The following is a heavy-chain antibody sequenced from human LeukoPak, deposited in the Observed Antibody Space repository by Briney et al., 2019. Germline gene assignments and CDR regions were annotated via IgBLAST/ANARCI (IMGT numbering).Heavy chain of an antibody. CDR3: ARRYNWFDP. Sequence: SETLSLTCTVSGGSISSSIYYWGWIRQPPGKGLEWIGSIYYSGSTYYNPSLKSRVTISVDTSKNQFSLKLSSVTAADTAVYYCARRYNWFDPWGLGNLVTVSS. V-gene: IGHV4-39*01. J-gene: IGHJ5*02. CDR1: GGSISSSIYY. CDR2: IYYSGST.